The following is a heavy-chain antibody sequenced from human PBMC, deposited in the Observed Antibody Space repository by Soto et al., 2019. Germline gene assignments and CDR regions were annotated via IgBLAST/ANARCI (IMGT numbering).Heavy chain of an antibody. CDR2: IYPGDSDT. V-gene: IGHV5-51*01. D-gene: IGHD3-10*01. CDR1: GYSFTSYW. J-gene: IGHJ4*02. CDR3: AGSPTDYYYGSGSYYDYFDY. Sequence: GESLKISCKGSGYSFTSYWIGWVRQMPGKGLEWMGIIYPGDSDTRYSPSFQGQVTISADKSISTAYLQWSSLKASDTAMYYCAGSPTDYYYGSGSYYDYFDYWGQGTLVTVSS.